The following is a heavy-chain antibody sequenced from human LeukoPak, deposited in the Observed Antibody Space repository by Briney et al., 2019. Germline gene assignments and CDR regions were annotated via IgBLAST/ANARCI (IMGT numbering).Heavy chain of an antibody. Sequence: SETLSLTCGVSGDSISSTNWWSWVRQPPGKGLEWIGEIYHSGSTNYNPSLKSRVTISLDTSKNQFSLKVSSVTAADTAVYYCARSPCSSTSCYYYYGMDVWGQGTTVTVSS. J-gene: IGHJ6*02. CDR3: ARSPCSSTSCYYYYGMDV. D-gene: IGHD2-2*01. CDR1: GDSISSTNW. CDR2: IYHSGST. V-gene: IGHV4-4*02.